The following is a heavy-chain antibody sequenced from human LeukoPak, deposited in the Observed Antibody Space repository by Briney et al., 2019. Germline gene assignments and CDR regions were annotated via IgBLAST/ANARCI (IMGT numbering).Heavy chain of an antibody. J-gene: IGHJ4*02. D-gene: IGHD3-22*01. V-gene: IGHV3-30*03. CDR2: ISFDGSYK. Sequence: GGSLRLSCAASGFSLSNSAMHWVRQAPGKGLEWVAVISFDGSYKYHAASVKGRFTISRDNSKNTVYLEMNSLRVEDAAVYYCATPPPQHYYDNSGHWGQGTLVTVSS. CDR1: GFSLSNSA. CDR3: ATPPPQHYYDNSGH.